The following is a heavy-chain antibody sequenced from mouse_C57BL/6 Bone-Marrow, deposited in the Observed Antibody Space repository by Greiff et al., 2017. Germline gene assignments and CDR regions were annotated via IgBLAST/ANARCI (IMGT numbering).Heavy chain of an antibody. V-gene: IGHV1-50*01. CDR1: GYTFTSYW. CDR2: IDPSDSYT. J-gene: IGHJ4*01. Sequence: QVQLKQPGAELVKPGASVKLSCKASGYTFTSYWMQWVKQRPGQGLEWIGEIDPSDSYTNYNQKFKGKATLTVDTSSSTAYMQLSSLTSEDSAVYYCARGSWYYAMDYWGQGTSVTVSS. CDR3: ARGSWYYAMDY.